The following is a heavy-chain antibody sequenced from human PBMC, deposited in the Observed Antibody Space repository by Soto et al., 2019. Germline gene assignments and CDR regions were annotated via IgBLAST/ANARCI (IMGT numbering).Heavy chain of an antibody. D-gene: IGHD3-16*02. CDR2: ISAYNGNT. Sequence: GASVKVSCKASGYTFTSYGISWVRQAPGQGLEWMGWISAYNGNTNYAQKLQGRVTMTTDTSTSTAYMELRSLRSDDTAVYYCARLILGELSLKLGDYYYYYMDVWGKGTTVTVSS. CDR3: ARLILGELSLKLGDYYYYYMDV. J-gene: IGHJ6*03. V-gene: IGHV1-18*01. CDR1: GYTFTSYG.